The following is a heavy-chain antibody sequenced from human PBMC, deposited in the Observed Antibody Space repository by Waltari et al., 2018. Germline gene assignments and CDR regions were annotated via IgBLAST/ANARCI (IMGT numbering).Heavy chain of an antibody. CDR1: GFTVSSNY. J-gene: IGHJ2*01. Sequence: EVQLVESGGGLIQPGGSLRLSCAASGFTVSSNYMGWVRQAPGKGMEWVLVINSGGDTQYAGSVKGRVTISRDNSKNTVYLQMNTLGAEDTALYYCARDVTGYYYFDLWGRGTLVTVSA. CDR3: ARDVTGYYYFDL. CDR2: INSGGDT. V-gene: IGHV3-53*01.